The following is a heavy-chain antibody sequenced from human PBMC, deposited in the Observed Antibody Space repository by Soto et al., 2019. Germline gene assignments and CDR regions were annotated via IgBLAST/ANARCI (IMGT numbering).Heavy chain of an antibody. V-gene: IGHV1-46*01. CDR2: INPSGGST. J-gene: IGHJ6*03. CDR3: AAPAAMRGWDYYYYYMDV. CDR1: GYTFTSYY. Sequence: GASVKVSCKASGYTFTSYYMHWVRQAPGQGLEWMGIINPSGGSTSYAQKFQGRVTMTRDTSTSTVYMELSSLRSEDTAVYYCAAPAAMRGWDYYYYYMDVWGKGTTVTESS. D-gene: IGHD2-2*01.